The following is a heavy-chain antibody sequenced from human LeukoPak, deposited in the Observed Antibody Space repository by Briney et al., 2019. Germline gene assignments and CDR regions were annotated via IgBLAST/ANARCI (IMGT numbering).Heavy chain of an antibody. CDR2: IYYSGST. V-gene: IGHV4-39*01. Sequence: SETLSLTCTVPGGSISSSSYYWGWIRQPPGKGLEWIGSIYYSGSTYYNPSLKSRVTISVDTSKNQFSLKLSSVTAADTAVYYCARHRYYYDSSGYYSPYYFDYWGQGTLVTVSS. J-gene: IGHJ4*02. CDR3: ARHRYYYDSSGYYSPYYFDY. D-gene: IGHD3-22*01. CDR1: GGSISSSSYY.